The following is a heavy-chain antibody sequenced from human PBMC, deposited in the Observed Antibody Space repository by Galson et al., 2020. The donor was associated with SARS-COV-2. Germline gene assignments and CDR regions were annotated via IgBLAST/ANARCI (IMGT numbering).Heavy chain of an antibody. Sequence: SETLSLTCAVYGGSFSDYSWTWVRQPPGKGLEWIGEISHSGSTHYSPPLKSRVFMSVDTSKNQFSLKLRSVTAADTAVYYCARGGSRPIMVFDYYYFYMDVWGKGTTVTVSS. V-gene: IGHV4-34*01. D-gene: IGHD2-8*01. J-gene: IGHJ6*03. CDR1: GGSFSDYS. CDR2: ISHSGST. CDR3: ARGGSRPIMVFDYYYFYMDV.